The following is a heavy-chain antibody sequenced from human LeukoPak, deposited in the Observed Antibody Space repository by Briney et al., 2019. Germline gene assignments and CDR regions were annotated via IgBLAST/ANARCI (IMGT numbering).Heavy chain of an antibody. V-gene: IGHV1-69*04. CDR1: GGTFSSYA. Sequence: SVKVSCKASGGTFSSYAISWVRQAPGQGLEWMGRIIPILGIANYAQKFQGRVAITADKSTSTAYMELSSLRSEDTAVYYCARAGATVVTPNYYYFDYWGQGTLVTVSS. D-gene: IGHD4-17*01. CDR3: ARAGATVVTPNYYYFDY. J-gene: IGHJ4*02. CDR2: IIPILGIA.